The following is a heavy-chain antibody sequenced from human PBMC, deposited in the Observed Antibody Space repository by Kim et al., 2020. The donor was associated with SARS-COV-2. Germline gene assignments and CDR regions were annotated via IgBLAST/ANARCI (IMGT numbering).Heavy chain of an antibody. J-gene: IGHJ6*02. CDR1: GFTFSSYG. CDR3: AREGPYDSSGYYGYGMDV. CDR2: IWYDGSNK. Sequence: GGSLRLSCAASGFTFSSYGMHWVRQAPGKGLEWVAVIWYDGSNKYYADSVKGRFTISRDNSKNTLYLQMNSLRAEDTAVYYCAREGPYDSSGYYGYGMDVWGQGTTVTVSS. V-gene: IGHV3-33*08. D-gene: IGHD3-22*01.